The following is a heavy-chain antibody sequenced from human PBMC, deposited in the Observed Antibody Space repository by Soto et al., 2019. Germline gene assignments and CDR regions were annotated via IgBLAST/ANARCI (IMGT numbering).Heavy chain of an antibody. CDR3: ARVPHYYGSGSYPQIYYYYGMDV. CDR2: IYSGGST. D-gene: IGHD3-10*01. V-gene: IGHV3-53*01. CDR1: GFTVSSNY. J-gene: IGHJ6*02. Sequence: WGSLRLSCAASGFTVSSNYMSWVRQAPGKGLEWVSVIYSGGSTYYADSVKGRFTISRDNSKNTLYLQMNSLRAEDTAVYYCARVPHYYGSGSYPQIYYYYGMDVWGQGTTVTVSS.